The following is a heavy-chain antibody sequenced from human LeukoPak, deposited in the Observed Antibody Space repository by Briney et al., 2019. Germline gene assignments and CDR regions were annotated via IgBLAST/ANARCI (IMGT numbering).Heavy chain of an antibody. J-gene: IGHJ6*02. CDR1: GFTFDDYA. Sequence: GRSLRLSCAASGFTFDDYAMHWVRQAPGKGLVWVSGISWNSGSIGYADSVKGRFTISRDNAKNSLYLQMNSLRAEDTALYYCAKDIGPNYYDSSGALYCGMDVWGQGTTVTVSS. CDR3: AKDIGPNYYDSSGALYCGMDV. CDR2: ISWNSGSI. D-gene: IGHD3-22*01. V-gene: IGHV3-9*01.